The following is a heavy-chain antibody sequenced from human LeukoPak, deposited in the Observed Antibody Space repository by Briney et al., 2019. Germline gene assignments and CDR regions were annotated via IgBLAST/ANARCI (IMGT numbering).Heavy chain of an antibody. Sequence: GASVKVSCKASGYTLTSYGISWVGQAPGQGLEWMGWISAYNGNTNYAQRLQGRVTMTTDTSTSTAYMELRSLRSDDTAVYYCARSGYDILTGYYWGGGGPDYWGQGTLVTVSA. D-gene: IGHD3-9*01. J-gene: IGHJ4*02. CDR2: ISAYNGNT. V-gene: IGHV1-18*01. CDR3: ARSGYDILTGYYWGGGGPDY. CDR1: GYTLTSYG.